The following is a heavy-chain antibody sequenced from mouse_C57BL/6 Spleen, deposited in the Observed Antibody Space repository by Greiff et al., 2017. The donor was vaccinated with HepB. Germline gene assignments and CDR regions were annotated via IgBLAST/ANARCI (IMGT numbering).Heavy chain of an antibody. CDR2: IDPETGGT. CDR3: TRSYYDY. CDR1: GYTFTDYE. V-gene: IGHV1-15*01. Sequence: QVQLKKSGAELVRPGASVTLSCKASGYTFTDYEMHWVKQTPVHGLEWIGAIDPETGGTAYNQKFKGKAILTADKSSSTAYMELRSLTSEDSAVYYCTRSYYDYWGQGTTLTVSS. J-gene: IGHJ2*01.